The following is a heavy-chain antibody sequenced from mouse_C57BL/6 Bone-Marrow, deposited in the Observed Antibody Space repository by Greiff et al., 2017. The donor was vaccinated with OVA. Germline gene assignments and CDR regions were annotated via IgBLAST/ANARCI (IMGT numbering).Heavy chain of an antibody. CDR3: TKVLAAFYV. CDR2: ISSGGDYI. J-gene: IGHJ1*03. Sequence: EVKLQESGAGLVKPGGSLKLSCAASGFTFSSYAMSWVRQTPEKRLEWVAYISSGGDYIYYADTVKGRFTISRDNARNTLYLQMSSLKSEDTAMYYCTKVLAAFYVWGTGTTVTVSS. CDR1: GFTFSSYA. D-gene: IGHD1-3*01. V-gene: IGHV5-9-1*02.